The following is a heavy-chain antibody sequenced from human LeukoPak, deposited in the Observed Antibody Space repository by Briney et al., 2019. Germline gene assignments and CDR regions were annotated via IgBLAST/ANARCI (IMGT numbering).Heavy chain of an antibody. D-gene: IGHD6-6*01. CDR3: ARGVSIAARPDAFDI. CDR2: ISSSSSYI. J-gene: IGHJ3*02. CDR1: GFTFSSYS. Sequence: GGSLRLSCAASGFTFSSYSMNWVRQAPGKGLEWVSSISSSSSYIYYADSVKGRFTISSDNAKNSLYLQMNSLRAEDTAVYYCARGVSIAARPDAFDIWGQGTMVTVSS. V-gene: IGHV3-21*01.